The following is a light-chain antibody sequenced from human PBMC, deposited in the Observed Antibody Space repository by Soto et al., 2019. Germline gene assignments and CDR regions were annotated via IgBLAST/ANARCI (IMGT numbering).Light chain of an antibody. V-gene: IGLV2-14*01. CDR1: SSDVGGYNY. CDR3: SSYTTSSTLV. CDR2: DVS. J-gene: IGLJ3*02. Sequence: QSALTQPASVSGSPGQSIAISCTGTSSDVGGYNYVAWYQQHPGKGPKLMIFDVSDRPSGVSNRFSGSKSGNTASLTISGLQAEDEADNYCSSYTTSSTLVFGGGIKLTVL.